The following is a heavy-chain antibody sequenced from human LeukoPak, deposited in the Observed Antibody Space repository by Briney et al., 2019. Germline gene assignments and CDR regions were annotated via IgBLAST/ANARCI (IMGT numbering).Heavy chain of an antibody. D-gene: IGHD3-9*01. Sequence: GASVKVSCKASGYTFTSYAIQWVRQAPGQRLEWMGWINAGNGNTKYSQKFQGRVTMTEDTSTDTAYMELSSLRSEDTAVYYCATQPQYYDILTGSPRYYFDYWGQGTLVTVSS. CDR3: ATQPQYYDILTGSPRYYFDY. V-gene: IGHV1-3*01. J-gene: IGHJ4*02. CDR2: INAGNGNT. CDR1: GYTFTSYA.